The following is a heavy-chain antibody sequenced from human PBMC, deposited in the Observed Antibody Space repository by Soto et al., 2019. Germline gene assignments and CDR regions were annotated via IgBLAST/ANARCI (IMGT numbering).Heavy chain of an antibody. CDR2: INAGNGNT. V-gene: IGHV1-3*01. CDR3: ARGERYYYDSSGYFGFDY. J-gene: IGHJ4*02. Sequence: VASVKVSCKASRYTFTNYAMHWVRQAPGQRLEWMGWINAGNGNTKYSQKFQGRVTFTRDTSATTAYMELNSLRSEDTAVYYCARGERYYYDSSGYFGFDYWGQGTLVTVSA. D-gene: IGHD3-22*01. CDR1: RYTFTNYA.